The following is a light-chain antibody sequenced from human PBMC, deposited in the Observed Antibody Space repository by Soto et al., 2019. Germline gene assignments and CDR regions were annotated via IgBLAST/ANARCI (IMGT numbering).Light chain of an antibody. J-gene: IGKJ4*01. CDR3: QQYSSWPVT. V-gene: IGKV3-20*01. CDR2: DAS. CDR1: QSVRSNY. Sequence: EIVLTQSPGTLSLSSGERATLSCRANQSVRSNYLAWYQQKPGQAPSLLIYDASSRATGVPDRFGGSGSGTDFTLTISRLEPEDFAVYYCQQYSSWPVTFGGGTKVEIK.